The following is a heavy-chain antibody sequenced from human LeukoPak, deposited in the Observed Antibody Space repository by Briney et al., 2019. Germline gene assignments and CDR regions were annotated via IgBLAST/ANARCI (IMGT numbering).Heavy chain of an antibody. CDR3: ARGRSGSSWLDY. Sequence: ASVKDSCKASGYTFTSYDINWVRQATGQGLEWMGWMNPNSGNTGYAQKFQGRVTMTRNTSISTAYMELSSLRSEDTAVYYCARGRSGSSWLDYWGQGTLVTVSS. V-gene: IGHV1-8*01. J-gene: IGHJ4*02. CDR2: MNPNSGNT. CDR1: GYTFTSYD. D-gene: IGHD6-13*01.